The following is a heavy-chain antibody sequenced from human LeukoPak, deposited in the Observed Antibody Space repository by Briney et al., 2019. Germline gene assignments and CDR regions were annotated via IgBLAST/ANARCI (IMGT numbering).Heavy chain of an antibody. Sequence: ASVKVSCKASGYSFTGYYMHWVRQAPGQGLEWMGRINPNSGGTNYAQKFQGRVTMTRDTSISTAYMELSRLRSDDTAVYYCAXSXXSGYPVLYYFDYWGQGTLVTVSS. V-gene: IGHV1-2*02. CDR1: GYSFTGYY. CDR2: INPNSGGT. CDR3: AXSXXSGYPVLYYFDY. J-gene: IGHJ4*02. D-gene: IGHD3-22*01.